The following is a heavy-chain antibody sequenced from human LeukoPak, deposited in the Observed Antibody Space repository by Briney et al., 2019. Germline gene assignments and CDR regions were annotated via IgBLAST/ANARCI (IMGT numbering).Heavy chain of an antibody. J-gene: IGHJ4*02. D-gene: IGHD3-10*01. CDR2: TYYSGST. CDR3: ARMVRGVIILDY. Sequence: SETLSLTCTVSGGSISSGDYYWSWIRQPPGKGLEWIGYTYYSGSTYYNPSLKSRVTISVDTSKNQFSLKLSSVTAADTAVYYCARMVRGVIILDYWGQGTLVTVSS. V-gene: IGHV4-30-4*08. CDR1: GGSISSGDYY.